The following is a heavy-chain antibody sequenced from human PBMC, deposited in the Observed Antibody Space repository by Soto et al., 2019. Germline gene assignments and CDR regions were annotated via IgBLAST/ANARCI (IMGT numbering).Heavy chain of an antibody. J-gene: IGHJ4*02. CDR3: AKDQGGFDWPHFDY. CDR2: ISYDGSNK. V-gene: IGHV3-30*18. Sequence: GGSLRLSCAASGFTFSSYGMHWVRQASGKGLEWVAVISYDGSNKYYADSVKGRFTISRDNSKNTLYLQMNSLRAEDTAVYYCAKDQGGFDWPHFDYWGQGTLVTVSS. CDR1: GFTFSSYG. D-gene: IGHD3-9*01.